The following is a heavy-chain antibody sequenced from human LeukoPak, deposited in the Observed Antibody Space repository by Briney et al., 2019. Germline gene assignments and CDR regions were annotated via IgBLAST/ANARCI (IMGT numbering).Heavy chain of an antibody. V-gene: IGHV1-69*06. J-gene: IGHJ6*03. CDR2: IIPIFGTA. D-gene: IGHD2-15*01. CDR3: ASSPVGTYYYYYMDV. CDR1: GGTFSSYA. Sequence: ASVKVSCKASGGTFSSYAISWVRQAPGQGLEWMGGIIPIFGTANYAQKFQGRVTITADKSTSTAYMELSSLRSEDTAVYYCASSPVGTYYYYYMDVWGKGTTVTVSS.